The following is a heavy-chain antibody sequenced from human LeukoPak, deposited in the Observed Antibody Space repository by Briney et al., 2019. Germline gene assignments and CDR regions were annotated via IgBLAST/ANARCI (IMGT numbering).Heavy chain of an antibody. V-gene: IGHV3-7*05. J-gene: IGHJ4*02. CDR3: ARVRTEFYYDSSGVFDY. D-gene: IGHD3-22*01. Sequence: GGSLRLSCSASGITFSNSWMTWVRQAPGKGLEWVANIKQDGSETNYVDSVKGRFTISRDNAKNSLFLQMNSLRGEDTAVYHCARVRTEFYYDSSGVFDYWGQGTLVTVSS. CDR1: GITFSNSW. CDR2: IKQDGSET.